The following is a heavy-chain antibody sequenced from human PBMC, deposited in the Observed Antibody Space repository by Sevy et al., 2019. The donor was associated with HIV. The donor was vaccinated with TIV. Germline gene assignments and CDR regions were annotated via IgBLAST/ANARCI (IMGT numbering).Heavy chain of an antibody. D-gene: IGHD3-10*01. V-gene: IGHV3-23*01. CDR2: ISTSSSST. J-gene: IGHJ4*02. CDR3: ARDRGSGKNVFFDY. CDR1: GFTFSNYA. Sequence: GSLRLSCAASGFTFSNYAMGWVRQAPGKGPEWVSTISTSSSSTYYADSVKGRFTISRDNSKNTLYLQMNSLRTEDTAVYYCARDRGSGKNVFFDYWGQGTLVTVSS.